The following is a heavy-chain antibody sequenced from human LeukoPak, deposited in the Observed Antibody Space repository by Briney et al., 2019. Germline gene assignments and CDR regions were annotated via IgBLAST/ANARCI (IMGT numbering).Heavy chain of an antibody. CDR3: VRTGWELLTT. CDR2: YFDTGST. Sequence: SETLSLTCNVSGASFESHYWTWIRQTPDKRLEWIGYYFDTGSTDFNPSLKSRVAMSVDRSKNQLFLRLKSVTAADTAVYYCVRTGWELLTTWGPGTLVTVSS. V-gene: IGHV4-59*11. CDR1: GASFESHY. D-gene: IGHD4-23*01. J-gene: IGHJ4*02.